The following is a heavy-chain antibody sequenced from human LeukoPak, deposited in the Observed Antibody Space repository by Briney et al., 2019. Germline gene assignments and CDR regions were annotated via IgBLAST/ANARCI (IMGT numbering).Heavy chain of an antibody. CDR1: GYSFTAHS. CDR2: IHPHSGGT. V-gene: IGHV1-2*02. CDR3: ARLGTGYSLSY. D-gene: IGHD5-18*01. J-gene: IGHJ4*02. Sequence: GASVKVSCKASGYSFTAHSIVWVRQAPGQGLEWMGWIHPHSGGTAYGKTFQGRVTMTRDTSIGTAYMELNSLGSDDAAVYYCARLGTGYSLSYWGQGTLVTVSS.